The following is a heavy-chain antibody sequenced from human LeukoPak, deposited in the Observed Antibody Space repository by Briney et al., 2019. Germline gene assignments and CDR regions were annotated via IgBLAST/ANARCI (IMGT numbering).Heavy chain of an antibody. CDR1: GYTFTSYA. J-gene: IGHJ6*02. Sequence: ASVKVSRKASGYTFTSYAMHWVRQAPGQRLEWMGWINAGNGNTKYSQKFQGRVTITRDTSASTAYMELSSLRSEDTAVYYCARSAAAGTYYYYGMDVWGQGTTVTVSS. D-gene: IGHD6-13*01. CDR3: ARSAAAGTYYYYGMDV. V-gene: IGHV1-3*01. CDR2: INAGNGNT.